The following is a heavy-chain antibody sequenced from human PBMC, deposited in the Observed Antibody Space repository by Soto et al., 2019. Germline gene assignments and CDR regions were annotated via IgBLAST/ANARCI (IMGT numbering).Heavy chain of an antibody. Sequence: AVKVSCKASGGTFSNHAISWVRQAPGQGLEWVGGIIPMFPTADYAQRFQGRVTITADDSTTTVYMELSGLRSEDTAMYYCARDDATYCGGDCYRYFYYGMDVWGQGTTVTVSS. CDR2: IIPMFPTA. CDR3: ARDDATYCGGDCYRYFYYGMDV. CDR1: GGTFSNHA. D-gene: IGHD2-21*02. V-gene: IGHV1-69*13. J-gene: IGHJ6*02.